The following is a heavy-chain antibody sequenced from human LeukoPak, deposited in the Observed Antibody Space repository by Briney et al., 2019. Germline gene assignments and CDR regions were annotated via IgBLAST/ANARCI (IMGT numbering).Heavy chain of an antibody. CDR2: IYSGGST. J-gene: IGHJ3*02. CDR3: ASRYGDYVDAFDI. CDR1: GFTVSSNY. D-gene: IGHD4-17*01. Sequence: GGSLRLSCAASGFTVSSNYMSWVRQAPGKGLEWVSVIYSGGSTYYADSLKGRFTIPRDNSKNTLYLQMNSLRAEDTAVYYCASRYGDYVDAFDIWGQGTMVTVSS. V-gene: IGHV3-53*01.